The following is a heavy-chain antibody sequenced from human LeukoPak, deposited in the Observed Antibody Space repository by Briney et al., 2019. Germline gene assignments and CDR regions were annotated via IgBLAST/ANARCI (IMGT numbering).Heavy chain of an antibody. D-gene: IGHD1-26*01. CDR2: INSYNGNT. CDR1: GYPFTSYG. Sequence: AAVKVSCKASGYPFTSYGISWGRRAPGQGGGWRGWINSYNGNTNYAQKLQGRVTITTDTSTSTAYMELRSLRSDDTAVYYCARVRPYSGSYPDDYWGQGTLVTVSS. V-gene: IGHV1-18*01. CDR3: ARVRPYSGSYPDDY. J-gene: IGHJ4*02.